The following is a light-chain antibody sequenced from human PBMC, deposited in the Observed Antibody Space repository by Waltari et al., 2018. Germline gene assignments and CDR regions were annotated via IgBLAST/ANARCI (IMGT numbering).Light chain of an antibody. Sequence: EIVLTQSPGPLSLSLGDRATLSCRASQSIGRAVVWYQSRPGQAPRLLIYDISRRATGIPDRFSGSGYGTDFSLTISRLEPEDFAVYYCQKYERLPATFGQGTTVEIK. J-gene: IGKJ1*01. CDR2: DIS. CDR3: QKYERLPAT. V-gene: IGKV3-20*01. CDR1: QSIGRAV.